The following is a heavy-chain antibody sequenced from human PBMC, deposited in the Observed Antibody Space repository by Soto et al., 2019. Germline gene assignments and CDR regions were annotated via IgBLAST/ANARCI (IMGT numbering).Heavy chain of an antibody. Sequence: SETLSLTCTVSGGSMIGYSWSWIRQPPGKGLEWIGYIYHSGSTYYNPSLKSRVTISVDRSKNQFSLKLSSVTAADTAVYYCARVPDRWGQGTLVTVSS. CDR3: ARVPDR. D-gene: IGHD2-2*01. CDR2: IYHSGST. CDR1: GGSMIGYS. J-gene: IGHJ5*02. V-gene: IGHV4-30-2*01.